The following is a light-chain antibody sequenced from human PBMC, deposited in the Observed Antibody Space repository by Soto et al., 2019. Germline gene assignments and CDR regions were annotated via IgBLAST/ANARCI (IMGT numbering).Light chain of an antibody. J-gene: IGKJ5*01. CDR3: QQYGSSPSIT. V-gene: IGKV3-20*01. CDR2: GAS. CDR1: QSVSSSY. Sequence: EIVLTQSPGTLSLSPGERATLSCRASQSVSSSYLAWYQQKPGQAPRLLIYGASSRATGIPDRFSGSGSGTDFTLTISRLEPEDFAVYYCQQYGSSPSITFGQGRRLESK.